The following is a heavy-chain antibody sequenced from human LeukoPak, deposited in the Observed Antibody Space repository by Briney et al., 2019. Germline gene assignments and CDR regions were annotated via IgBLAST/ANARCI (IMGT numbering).Heavy chain of an antibody. CDR3: ARDESLGDFWSGYFDAFDI. D-gene: IGHD3-3*01. Sequence: GGSLRLSCAASGLTFSSYAMMWLRQAPGKGLEWVSAITGSGGWALYADSVKGRFTISRDNSKNSLYLQMNSLRAEDTAVYYCARDESLGDFWSGYFDAFDIWGQGTMVTVSS. J-gene: IGHJ3*02. V-gene: IGHV3-23*01. CDR1: GLTFSSYA. CDR2: ITGSGGWA.